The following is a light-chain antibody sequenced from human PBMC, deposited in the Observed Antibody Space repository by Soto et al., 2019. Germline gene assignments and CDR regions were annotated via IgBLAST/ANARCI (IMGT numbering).Light chain of an antibody. CDR2: QDT. Sequence: SYELTQPPSVSVSPGQTASITCSGERLGDKYTCWYQQRPGQSPMLVIYQDTKRPSGIPERFSGSNSGNTATLTITGTQAVDEADYYCQVWGSSTLYVFGTGTKLTVL. J-gene: IGLJ1*01. CDR3: QVWGSSTLYV. CDR1: RLGDKY. V-gene: IGLV3-1*01.